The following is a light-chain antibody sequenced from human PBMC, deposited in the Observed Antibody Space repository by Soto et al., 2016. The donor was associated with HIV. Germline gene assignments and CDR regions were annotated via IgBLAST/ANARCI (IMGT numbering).Light chain of an antibody. Sequence: DIQMTQSPSSLSASVGDRVTITCRASQSISTYLNWYQQKPGKAPKLLIYAASTLQSGVPSRFGGSGSGTDFTLTISSLQPEDFGTYYCQQSYNTPRSFGQGTMVETK. J-gene: IGKJ1*01. CDR1: QSISTY. V-gene: IGKV1-39*01. CDR3: QQSYNTPRS. CDR2: AAS.